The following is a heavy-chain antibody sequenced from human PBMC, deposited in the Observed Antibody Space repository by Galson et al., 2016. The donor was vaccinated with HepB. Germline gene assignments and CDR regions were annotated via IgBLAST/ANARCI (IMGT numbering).Heavy chain of an antibody. D-gene: IGHD4-17*01. V-gene: IGHV4-39*01. CDR2: IYYSGNT. J-gene: IGHJ3*02. CDR3: ARQKLRYSRGAFDI. CDR1: GDSINSNNYY. Sequence: TLSLTCTVSGDSINSNNYYWGWIRQPPGKGLEWIANIYYSGNTYYNPSLKSRVTISIDTSDNHFSLKLSSVTAADTAVYYRARQKLRYSRGAFDIWGQGTVVTVSS.